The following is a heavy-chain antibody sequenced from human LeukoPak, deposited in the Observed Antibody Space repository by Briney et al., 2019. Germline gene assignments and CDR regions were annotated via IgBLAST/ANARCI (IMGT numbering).Heavy chain of an antibody. V-gene: IGHV4-31*03. CDR1: GGSISSGGYY. J-gene: IGHJ6*03. Sequence: SETLSLTCTVSGGSISSGGYYWSWIRQHPGKGLEWIGYIYYSGSTYYSPSLKSRVTISVDTSKNQFSLKLSSVTAADTAVYYCARADSEGYYYYMDVWGKGTTVTVSS. CDR3: ARADSEGYYYYMDV. CDR2: IYYSGST. D-gene: IGHD2-21*02.